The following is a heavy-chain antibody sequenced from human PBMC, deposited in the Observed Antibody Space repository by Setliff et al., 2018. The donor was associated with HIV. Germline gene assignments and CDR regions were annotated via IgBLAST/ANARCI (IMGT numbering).Heavy chain of an antibody. CDR1: GYAFTSYH. CDR3: AREGPKTYYFDY. V-gene: IGHV1-46*01. CDR2: IFVGDSTT. Sequence: ASVKVSCKTSGYAFTSYHIHWVRQAPGQGLEWMGKIFVGDSTTHYAQKFQGRVTLTSDTSTNTVYMELSSLRSEDTAVYYCAREGPKTYYFDYWGRGTQVTVSS. J-gene: IGHJ4*02.